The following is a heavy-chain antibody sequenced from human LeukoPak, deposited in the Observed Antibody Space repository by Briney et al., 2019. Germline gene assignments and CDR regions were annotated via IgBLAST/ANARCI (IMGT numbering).Heavy chain of an antibody. CDR2: IYTSGNT. V-gene: IGHV4-4*07. Sequence: SSETLSLTCTVSGGSMNNYYWSWIRQPAGKGLEWIGRIYTSGNTNYNPSLKSRVSMSVDTSKNQFSLKLSSVTAADTAVYYCARTIAAAYDYWGQGTLVTVSS. CDR3: ARTIAAAYDY. D-gene: IGHD6-13*01. J-gene: IGHJ4*02. CDR1: GGSMNNYY.